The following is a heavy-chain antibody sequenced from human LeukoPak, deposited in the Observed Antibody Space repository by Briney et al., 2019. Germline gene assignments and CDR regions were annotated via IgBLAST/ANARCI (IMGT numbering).Heavy chain of an antibody. J-gene: IGHJ4*02. CDR3: ARHRRYYDSSGYHTLLDY. Sequence: PSETLSLTCTVSGGSISSYYWSWIRQPPGKGLEWIGYIYYSGSTNYNPSLKSRVTTSVDTSKNQFSPKLSSVTAADTAVYYCARHRRYYDSSGYHTLLDYWGQGTLVTVSS. D-gene: IGHD3-22*01. CDR1: GGSISSYY. V-gene: IGHV4-59*08. CDR2: IYYSGST.